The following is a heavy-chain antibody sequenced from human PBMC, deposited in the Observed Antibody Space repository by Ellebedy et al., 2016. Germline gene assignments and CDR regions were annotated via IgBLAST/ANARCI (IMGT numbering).Heavy chain of an antibody. CDR3: AREFIFAEVVPAAILDY. V-gene: IGHV3-30-3*01. J-gene: IGHJ4*02. D-gene: IGHD2-2*01. Sequence: GGSLRLSXAASGFTFSSYAMHWVRQAPGKGLEWVAVISYDGTHKYYADSVKGRFSISRDNSKNTLYLQMNSPRAEDTAVYYCAREFIFAEVVPAAILDYWGQGTLVTVSS. CDR1: GFTFSSYA. CDR2: ISYDGTHK.